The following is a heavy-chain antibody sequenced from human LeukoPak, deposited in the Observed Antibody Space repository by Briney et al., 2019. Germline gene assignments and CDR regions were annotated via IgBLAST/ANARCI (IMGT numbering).Heavy chain of an antibody. CDR2: IYYSGST. Sequence: SQTLSLTCSVSGGSISSGGYHWNWIRQHPGTGLEWIGYIYYSGSTYYNPSLKSRLSISVDTSKNQFSLRLSSVTAANTAVYYCVTMTTTRVSFDYWGQGALVTVSS. J-gene: IGHJ4*02. D-gene: IGHD1-26*01. CDR3: VTMTTTRVSFDY. V-gene: IGHV4-31*03. CDR1: GGSISSGGYH.